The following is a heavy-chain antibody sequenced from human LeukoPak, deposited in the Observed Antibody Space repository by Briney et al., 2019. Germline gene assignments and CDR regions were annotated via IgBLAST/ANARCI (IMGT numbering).Heavy chain of an antibody. CDR1: GFTFSSYS. D-gene: IGHD4-17*01. CDR3: ARGPVYGDYVIMGEYDY. J-gene: IGHJ4*02. Sequence: GGSLRLSCAASGFTFSSYSMNWVRQAPGKGLEWVSYISSSSSTIYYADSVKGRFTISRDNAKNSLYLQMNSLRAEDTAVYYYARGPVYGDYVIMGEYDYWGQGTLVTVSS. CDR2: ISSSSSTI. V-gene: IGHV3-48*04.